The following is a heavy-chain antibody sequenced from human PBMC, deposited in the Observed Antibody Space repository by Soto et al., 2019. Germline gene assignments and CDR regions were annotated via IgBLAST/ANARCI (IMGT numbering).Heavy chain of an antibody. CDR3: ASVTFGGVVLAH. V-gene: IGHV4-59*01. CDR2: IYFNGNT. J-gene: IGHJ4*02. Sequence: ASETLSLTCSFSADSFSKYYWTWIRQPPGEGLEWIGYIYFNGNTNYNPSLKGRVTISIDTSKKQFSLNLSSVTAADTAVYYCASVTFGGVVLAHWGQGALVTVSS. D-gene: IGHD3-16*01. CDR1: ADSFSKYY.